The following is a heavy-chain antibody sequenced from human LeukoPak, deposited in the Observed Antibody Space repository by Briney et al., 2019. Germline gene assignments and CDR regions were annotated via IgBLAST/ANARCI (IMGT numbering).Heavy chain of an antibody. D-gene: IGHD6-13*01. CDR1: GFTFSTYS. J-gene: IGHJ4*02. CDR3: ARGGIAAAGYYFDY. Sequence: GGSLRLSCAASGFTFSTYSMNWVRQAPGKGLEWVSYISSTKSNIYYADSVKGRFTISRDNAKNSLYLQMNSLRAEDTAVYYCARGGIAAAGYYFDYWGQGTLVTVSS. V-gene: IGHV3-48*01. CDR2: ISSTKSNI.